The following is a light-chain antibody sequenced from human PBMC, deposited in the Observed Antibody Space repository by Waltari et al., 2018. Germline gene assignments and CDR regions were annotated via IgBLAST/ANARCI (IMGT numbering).Light chain of an antibody. CDR2: LNSDGSH. CDR1: SGHSSYA. J-gene: IGLJ1*01. Sequence: QLVLTQSPSASASLGASVKLTCTLSSGHSSYAIAWHQQQPEKGPRYLMKLNSDGSHKKGDGIPDRFSGASFGTERFLTIASLQTEDEGDYYCQTWGTGFQVFGTGTKVTVL. CDR3: QTWGTGFQV. V-gene: IGLV4-69*01.